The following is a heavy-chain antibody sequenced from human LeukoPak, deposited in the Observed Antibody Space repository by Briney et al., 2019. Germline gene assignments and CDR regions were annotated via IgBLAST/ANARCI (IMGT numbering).Heavy chain of an antibody. J-gene: IGHJ3*02. CDR1: GGSFSGYY. CDR3: ARGDYGDEGAFDI. V-gene: IGHV3-48*02. D-gene: IGHD4-17*01. Sequence: PSETLSLTCAVYGGSFSGYYWSWVRQAPGKGLEWVSYISSSSSTIYYADSVKGRFTISRDNAKNSLYLQMNSLRDEDTAVYYCARGDYGDEGAFDIWGQGTMVTVSS. CDR2: ISSSSSTI.